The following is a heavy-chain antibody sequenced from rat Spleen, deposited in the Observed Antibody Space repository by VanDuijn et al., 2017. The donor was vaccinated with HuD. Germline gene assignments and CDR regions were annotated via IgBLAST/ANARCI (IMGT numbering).Heavy chain of an antibody. CDR2: ISYDGSST. CDR1: GFTFSDYY. CDR3: ARHPGVTPYWCFDL. V-gene: IGHV5-29*01. Sequence: EVQLVESGGGLVQPGNSLKLSCAASGFTFSDYYMAWVRQAPTKGLEWVATISYDGSSTYYRNSVKGRFTISRDNAKNTLYLQMNSLRSEDTATFYCARHPGVTPYWCFDLWGPGTMVTVSS. D-gene: IGHD1-4*01. J-gene: IGHJ1*01.